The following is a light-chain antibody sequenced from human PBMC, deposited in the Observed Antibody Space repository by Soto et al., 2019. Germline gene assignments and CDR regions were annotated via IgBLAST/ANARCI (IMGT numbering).Light chain of an antibody. CDR3: SSYTSSGTYV. CDR1: SSDVGDYNY. V-gene: IGLV2-14*01. J-gene: IGLJ1*01. CDR2: EVS. Sequence: SALTQPASVSGSPGQSITISCTGTSSDVGDYNYVSWYLQYPGKAPKLMIYEVSNRPSGVSNRFSGSKSGNTASLTISGLQAEDEADYYCSSYTSSGTYVFGTGTKVTVL.